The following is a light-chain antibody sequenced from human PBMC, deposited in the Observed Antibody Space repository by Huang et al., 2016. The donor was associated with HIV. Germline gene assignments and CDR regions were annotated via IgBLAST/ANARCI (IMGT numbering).Light chain of an antibody. CDR2: EVS. CDR1: QCLFHSAGKTY. CDR3: MQGIHLPRT. V-gene: IGKV2-29*02. Sequence: DIVMTHTPLSLFVTPGQPASISCKSSQCLFHSAGKTYLYWYLQKPGKSLQLLIYEVSRRFSGVPDRFSGSGSGTDFTLKISRVEAEYVGVYYCMQGIHLPRTFGQGTKVEIK. J-gene: IGKJ1*01.